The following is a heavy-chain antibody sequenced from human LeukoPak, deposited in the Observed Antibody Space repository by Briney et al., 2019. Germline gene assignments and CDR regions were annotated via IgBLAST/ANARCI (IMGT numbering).Heavy chain of an antibody. Sequence: GGSLRLSCAASGFTFSSYRMNWGRQAPGKGLEWVAVIWYDGSNKYYADSVKGRFTISRDNSKNTLYLQMNSLRGEDTAVYYCARERATVVTYYFDFWGEGTLVTVSS. D-gene: IGHD4-23*01. CDR1: GFTFSSYR. V-gene: IGHV3-33*08. CDR2: IWYDGSNK. J-gene: IGHJ4*02. CDR3: ARERATVVTYYFDF.